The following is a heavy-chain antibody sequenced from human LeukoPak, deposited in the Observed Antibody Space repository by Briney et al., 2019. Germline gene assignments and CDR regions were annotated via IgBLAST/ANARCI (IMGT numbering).Heavy chain of an antibody. CDR2: ISYDGSNK. CDR3: ARDVSYFDY. V-gene: IGHV3-30*04. J-gene: IGHJ4*02. CDR1: VYTFGSYS. Sequence: GGCLRLSCAASVYTFGSYSMHWVRQAPCKGLEWVAVISYDGSNKYYADSVKGRFTISRDNSKNTLYLQMNSLRAEDTAVYYCARDVSYFDYWGQGTLVTVSS.